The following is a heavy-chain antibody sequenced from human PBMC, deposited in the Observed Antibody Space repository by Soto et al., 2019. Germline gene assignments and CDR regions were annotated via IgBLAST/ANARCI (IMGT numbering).Heavy chain of an antibody. CDR2: IYYSWST. CDR1: GGSISSYY. J-gene: IGHJ5*02. V-gene: IGHV4-59*01. D-gene: IGHD2-15*01. Sequence: SETLSLTCTVSGGSISSYYWSWIRQPPGKGLEWIGYIYYSWSTNYNPSLKSRVTISVDTSKNQFSLKLSSVTAADTAVYYCAREGGYCSGGSCYEWFDPWGQGTLVTVS. CDR3: AREGGYCSGGSCYEWFDP.